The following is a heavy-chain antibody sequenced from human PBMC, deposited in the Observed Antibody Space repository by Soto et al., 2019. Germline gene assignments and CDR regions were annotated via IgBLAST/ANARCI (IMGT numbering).Heavy chain of an antibody. CDR2: ISTSSTYI. Sequence: EVQLVESGGGLVKPGGSLRLSCAASGFTFNTYSMNWVRQAPGKGLQWVSSISTSSTYIYYADSVKGRFTISRDDAKNSLYLQMNSLRAEDTAVYYCAKILIPVSDPIRDAFDIWGQGTMVTVSS. J-gene: IGHJ3*02. V-gene: IGHV3-21*01. CDR1: GFTFNTYS. D-gene: IGHD6-19*01. CDR3: AKILIPVSDPIRDAFDI.